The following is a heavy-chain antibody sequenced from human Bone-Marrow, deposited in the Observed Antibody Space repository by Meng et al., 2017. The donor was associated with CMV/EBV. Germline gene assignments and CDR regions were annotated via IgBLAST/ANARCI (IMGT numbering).Heavy chain of an antibody. J-gene: IGHJ3*02. Sequence: GESLKISCAASGFTFSSYSMNWVRQAPGKGLEWVSSISSSSSYIYYADSVKGRFTISRDNAKNSLYLQMNSLRAEDTAVYYCARVKGMGACDIWGQGRMVNV. CDR3: ARVKGMGACDI. CDR2: ISSSSSYI. D-gene: IGHD6-13*01. V-gene: IGHV3-21*01. CDR1: GFTFSSYS.